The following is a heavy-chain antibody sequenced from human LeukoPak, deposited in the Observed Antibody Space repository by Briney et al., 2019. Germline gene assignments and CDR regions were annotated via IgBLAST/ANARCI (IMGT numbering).Heavy chain of an antibody. V-gene: IGHV3-21*01. CDR2: ISSSSSYI. D-gene: IGHD3-10*01. CDR1: GFTFSSYS. CDR3: ARDLSQGVVTEQTDY. J-gene: IGHJ4*02. Sequence: PGGSLRLSCAASGFTFSSYSMNWVRQAPGKGLEWVSSISSSSSYIYYADSVEGRFTISRDNAKNSLYLQMNSLRAEDTAVYYCARDLSQGVVTEQTDYWGQGTLVTVSS.